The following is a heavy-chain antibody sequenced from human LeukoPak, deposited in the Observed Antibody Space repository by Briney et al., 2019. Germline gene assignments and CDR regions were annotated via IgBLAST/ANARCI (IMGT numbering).Heavy chain of an antibody. CDR3: ATLYCSSTSCTDY. V-gene: IGHV4-30-2*01. CDR2: IYHSGST. CDR1: GGSISSGGYS. D-gene: IGHD2-2*01. J-gene: IGHJ4*02. Sequence: SETLSLTCAVSGGSISSGGYSWSWIRQPPGEGLEWIGYIYHSGSTYYNPSLKSRVTISVDRSKNQFSLKLSSVTAADTAVYYCATLYCSSTSCTDYWGQGTLVTVSS.